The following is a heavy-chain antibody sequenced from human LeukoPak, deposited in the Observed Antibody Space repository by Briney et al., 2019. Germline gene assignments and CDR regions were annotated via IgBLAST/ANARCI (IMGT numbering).Heavy chain of an antibody. V-gene: IGHV1-46*01. J-gene: IGHJ3*02. CDR1: GYTFTSYY. D-gene: IGHD6-6*01. Sequence: GASVKVSCKASGYTFTSYYMHWVRQAPGQGLEWMGIINPSGGSTSYAQKFQGRVTMTRDTSTSRVYMEVSSLRSEDTAVYYCARDSNSGAFDIWGQGTMVTVSS. CDR2: INPSGGST. CDR3: ARDSNSGAFDI.